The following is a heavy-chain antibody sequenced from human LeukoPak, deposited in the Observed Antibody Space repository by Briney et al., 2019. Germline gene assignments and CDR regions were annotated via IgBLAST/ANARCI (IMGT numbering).Heavy chain of an antibody. CDR1: GFTFSSYS. D-gene: IGHD3-22*01. V-gene: IGHV3-48*01. J-gene: IGHJ4*02. CDR2: ISSSSNTI. Sequence: GGSLRLSCAASGFTFSSYSMNWVRQAPGKGLEWVSYISSSSNTIYYADSVKGRFTISRDNAKNSLYLQMNSLRAEDTAVYYCAREWNRYYYDSSGYYNGGRGHFDYWGQGTLVTVSS. CDR3: AREWNRYYYDSSGYYNGGRGHFDY.